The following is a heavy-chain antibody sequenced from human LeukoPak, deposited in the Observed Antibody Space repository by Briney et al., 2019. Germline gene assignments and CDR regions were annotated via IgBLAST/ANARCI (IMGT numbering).Heavy chain of an antibody. V-gene: IGHV3-48*04. CDR1: GSTFSSYA. CDR2: ISSSTTTI. Sequence: PGGSLRLSCAASGSTFSSYAMNWVRQAPGKGLEWISYISSSTTTIHYADSVKGRFTISRDNVKNSLYLRMNSLRAEDTAVYYCARYLRSGWSYFDHWGQGTLVTVSS. CDR3: ARYLRSGWSYFDH. D-gene: IGHD6-19*01. J-gene: IGHJ4*02.